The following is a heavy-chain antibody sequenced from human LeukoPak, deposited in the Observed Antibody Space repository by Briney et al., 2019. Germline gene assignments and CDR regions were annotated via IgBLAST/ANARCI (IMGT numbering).Heavy chain of an antibody. Sequence: GGSPRLSCAASGFTFSSYAMHWVRQAPGKGLEWVAVISYDGSNKYYADSVKGRFTISRDNSKNTLYLQMNSLRAEDTAVYYCARGPTFVLRFLEWLPGGENWFDPWGQGTLVTVSS. CDR1: GFTFSSYA. V-gene: IGHV3-30*04. D-gene: IGHD3-3*01. CDR3: ARGPTFVLRFLEWLPGGENWFDP. J-gene: IGHJ5*02. CDR2: ISYDGSNK.